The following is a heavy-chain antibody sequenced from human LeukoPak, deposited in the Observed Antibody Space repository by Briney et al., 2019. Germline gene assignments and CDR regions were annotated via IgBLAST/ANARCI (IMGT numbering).Heavy chain of an antibody. CDR2: IGSSGSFI. J-gene: IGHJ4*02. V-gene: IGHV3-21*01. CDR1: GFTFSNYA. CDR3: ARDWDTAMVYYLDY. Sequence: PGGSLRLSCAASGFTFSNYAMSWVRQAPGKGLEWVSCIGSSGSFIYYADSVKGRFTISRDNAKNSLYLQMNSLRAEDTAVYYCARDWDTAMVYYLDYWGQGTLVTVSS. D-gene: IGHD5-18*01.